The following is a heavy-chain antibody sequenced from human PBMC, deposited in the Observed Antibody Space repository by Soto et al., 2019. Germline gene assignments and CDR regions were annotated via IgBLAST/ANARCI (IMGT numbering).Heavy chain of an antibody. D-gene: IGHD4-4*01. J-gene: IGHJ4*02. V-gene: IGHV1-46*01. CDR1: GYTFTSYF. CDR3: ARYDYNGYYFDY. CDR2: INPSSGST. Sequence: GASVKVSCKASGYTFTSYFMHWVRQAPGQGLEWMGVINPSSGSTSYAQKFQGRVTVTRDTSTTTVYMELSSLKSEDTAVYYCARYDYNGYYFDYWGQGTLVTVSS.